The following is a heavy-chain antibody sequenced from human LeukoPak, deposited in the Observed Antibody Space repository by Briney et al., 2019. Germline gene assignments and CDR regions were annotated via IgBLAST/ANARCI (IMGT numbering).Heavy chain of an antibody. V-gene: IGHV3-21*04. CDR1: GFTFDSYS. J-gene: IGHJ4*02. CDR3: AKETSITGAGDF. CDR2: ISVGSRYI. Sequence: GGTLRLSCAASGFTFDSYSMNWVRQAPGKGLEWVSSISVGSRYIFYADSVKGRFTISRDNAKNSLYLHMHSLRAEDTAVYYCAKETSITGAGDFWGQGALVTVSS. D-gene: IGHD1-20*01.